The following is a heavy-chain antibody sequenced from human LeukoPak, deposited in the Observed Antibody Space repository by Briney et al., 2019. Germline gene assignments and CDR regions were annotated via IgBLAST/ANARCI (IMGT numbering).Heavy chain of an antibody. Sequence: GGSLRLSCTASGFSFSSYSMNWVRQAPGKGLEWVSTIPSSGDSIYYADSVKGRFTVSRDNAENSLYLHMHSLRAEDTAVYFCARGCSGGGCFRDFWGQGALVTVSS. V-gene: IGHV3-21*06. CDR1: GFSFSSYS. J-gene: IGHJ4*02. CDR2: IPSSGDSI. D-gene: IGHD2-15*01. CDR3: ARGCSGGGCFRDF.